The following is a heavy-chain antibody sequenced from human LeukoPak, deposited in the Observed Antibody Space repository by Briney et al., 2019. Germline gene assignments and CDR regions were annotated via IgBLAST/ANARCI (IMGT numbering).Heavy chain of an antibody. Sequence: GRSLRLSCAASGFTFSTYGMHWVRQAPGKGLEWVSVISDSGSLTYYADSVKGRFTISRDNSKKTLFLQLNSLRAEDTAVYYCAKDARRTNGWYYFDYWGQGALATVSS. V-gene: IGHV3-23*01. CDR3: AKDARRTNGWYYFDY. CDR2: ISDSGSLT. CDR1: GFTFSTYG. D-gene: IGHD6-19*01. J-gene: IGHJ4*02.